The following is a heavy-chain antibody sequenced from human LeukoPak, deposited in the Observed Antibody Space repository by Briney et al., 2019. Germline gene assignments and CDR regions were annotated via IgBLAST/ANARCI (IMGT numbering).Heavy chain of an antibody. V-gene: IGHV4-38-2*02. J-gene: IGHJ4*02. D-gene: IGHD6-19*01. CDR1: DYSISSDYY. CDR2: FYHSGST. Sequence: PSETLSLTCTVSDYSISSDYYWVWVRQPPGKGPEWIVSFYHSGSTYYNPSLKSRVTISIDTSQNQFSLKLSSVTAADTAVYYCATVQGTVSGPLDFWGQGTLVTVSS. CDR3: ATVQGTVSGPLDF.